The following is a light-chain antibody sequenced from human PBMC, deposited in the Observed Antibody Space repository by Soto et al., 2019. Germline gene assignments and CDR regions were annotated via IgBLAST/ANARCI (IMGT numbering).Light chain of an antibody. V-gene: IGLV3-25*03. CDR2: QDS. CDR3: QSADSSGTYV. Sequence: ELAQRPAGSVSPGRTARITCSGDALPKQYAYWYQQKPGQAPVLVIYQDSERPSGIPERFSGSSSGTTVTLTISGVQAEDEADYYCQSADSSGTYVFGTGTKVTVL. CDR1: ALPKQY. J-gene: IGLJ1*01.